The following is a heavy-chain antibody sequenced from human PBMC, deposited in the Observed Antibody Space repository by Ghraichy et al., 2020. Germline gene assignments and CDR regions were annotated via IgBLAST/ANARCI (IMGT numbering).Heavy chain of an antibody. CDR1: GFTFRNYA. V-gene: IGHV3-23*01. D-gene: IGHD3-3*01. CDR3: ARGLEVFDY. CDR2: ISGSGVTT. J-gene: IGHJ4*02. Sequence: GGSLRLSCAASGFTFRNYAMTWVRQAPGKGLEWAAVISGSGVTTYYADSVKGRLTISRDNSKNTVYLQMNSLRAEDTALYFCARGLEVFDYRGQGTVVTVSS.